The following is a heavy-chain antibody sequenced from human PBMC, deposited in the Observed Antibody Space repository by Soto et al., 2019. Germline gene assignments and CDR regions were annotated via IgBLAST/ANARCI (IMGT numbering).Heavy chain of an antibody. D-gene: IGHD2-2*01. CDR2: ISYSEIA. V-gene: IGHV4-31*11. Sequence: SETLSLTCAVSGGSITTVGYFWTWIRQHPGKGLEWIGYISYSEIAYYDPSLNSRVSISMDTSKNHFSLKLSSVIAADTAVYYCVRLYRGYASCSFGGAFDVWDQGTTVTVSS. J-gene: IGHJ3*01. CDR1: GGSITTVGYF. CDR3: VRLYRGYASCSFGGAFDV.